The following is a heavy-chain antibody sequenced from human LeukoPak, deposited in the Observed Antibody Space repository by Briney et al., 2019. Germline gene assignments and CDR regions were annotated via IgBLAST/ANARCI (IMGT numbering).Heavy chain of an antibody. V-gene: IGHV3-23*01. CDR1: GFTFSNYA. Sequence: GGSLRLSCAASGFTFSNYAMTWVRQVPGKGLEWVSAISGSGGSTYYADSVKGRFTISRDNSKNTLYLQMNSLRAEDTAVYYCARGGYYYGSGSYYNWDYWGQGTLVTVSS. J-gene: IGHJ4*02. CDR2: ISGSGGST. CDR3: ARGGYYYGSGSYYNWDY. D-gene: IGHD3-10*01.